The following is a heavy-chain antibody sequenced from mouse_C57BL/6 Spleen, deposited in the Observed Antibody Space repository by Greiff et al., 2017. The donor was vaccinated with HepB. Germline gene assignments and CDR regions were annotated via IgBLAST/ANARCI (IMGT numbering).Heavy chain of an antibody. D-gene: IGHD1-1*01. J-gene: IGHJ4*01. CDR2: ILPGSGST. CDR3: GGIITTVVADYAMDY. V-gene: IGHV1-9*01. CDR1: GYTFTGYW. Sequence: VQLQQSGAELMKPGASVKLSCKATGYTFTGYWIEWVKQRPGHGLEWIGEILPGSGSTNYNEKFKGKATFTADTSSNTAYMQLSSLTTEDSAIYYCGGIITTVVADYAMDYWGQGTSVTVSS.